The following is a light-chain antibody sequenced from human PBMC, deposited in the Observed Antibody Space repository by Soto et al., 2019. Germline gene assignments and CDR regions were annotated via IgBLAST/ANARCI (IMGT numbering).Light chain of an antibody. V-gene: IGKV3-11*01. J-gene: IGKJ2*01. CDR1: QSVSSY. CDR2: DAS. Sequence: IVLTQSPATLSLSPGERATLSCRASQSVSSYLAWYQQKPGQAPRLLIYDASNRATGIPARFSGSGSGTDFTLTIRCLEPEDFAVYYCQQRSNLPLTFGQGTKVDIK. CDR3: QQRSNLPLT.